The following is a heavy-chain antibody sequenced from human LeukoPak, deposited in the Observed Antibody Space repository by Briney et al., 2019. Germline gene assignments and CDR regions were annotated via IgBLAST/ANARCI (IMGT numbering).Heavy chain of an antibody. CDR2: IYPGDSDT. J-gene: IGHJ4*02. Sequence: GESLKISCQGSGYSFTSYWIGWVRQMPGKGLEWMGTIYPGDSDTKYSPSFQGQVTISADKSISTAYLQWSSLKAPDTAMYYCARQGDSSWLNKFDYWGQGTLVTVSS. CDR3: ARQGDSSWLNKFDY. D-gene: IGHD6-13*01. CDR1: GYSFTSYW. V-gene: IGHV5-51*01.